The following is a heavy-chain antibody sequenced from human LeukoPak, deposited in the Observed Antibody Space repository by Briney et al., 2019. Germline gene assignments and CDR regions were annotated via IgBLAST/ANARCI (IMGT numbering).Heavy chain of an antibody. V-gene: IGHV4-34*01. D-gene: IGHD2-2*01. Sequence: SETLSLTCAVYGGSFSGYYWSWIRQPPGKGLEWIGEINHSGSTNYNPSLKSRVTISVDTSKNQFSLKLSSVTAADTAVYYCARSRGCSSTIACYYYYYSMDVWGQGTTVTVSS. J-gene: IGHJ6*02. CDR1: GGSFSGYY. CDR3: ARSRGCSSTIACYYYYYSMDV. CDR2: INHSGST.